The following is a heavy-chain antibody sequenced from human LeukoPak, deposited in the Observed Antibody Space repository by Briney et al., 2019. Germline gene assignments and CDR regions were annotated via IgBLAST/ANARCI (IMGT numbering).Heavy chain of an antibody. D-gene: IGHD1-14*01. J-gene: IGHJ4*02. CDR3: ARGDRRYGPYYFDY. CDR1: GASISSYY. CDR2: IYYSGST. Sequence: SETLSLTCTVSGASISSYYWSWIRQPPGKGLEWIGYIYYSGSTNYNPSLKSRVTISVDTSKNQISLKLSSVTAADTAVYYCARGDRRYGPYYFDYWGQGTLVTVSS. V-gene: IGHV4-59*01.